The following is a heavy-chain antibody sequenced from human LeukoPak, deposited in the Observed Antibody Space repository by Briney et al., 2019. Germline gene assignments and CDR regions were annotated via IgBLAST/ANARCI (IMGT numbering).Heavy chain of an antibody. D-gene: IGHD3-3*01. V-gene: IGHV4-39*01. CDR1: GGSISSSSYY. CDR3: ARLPFSGYDFHMDV. Sequence: SETLSLTCTVSGGSISSSSYYWGWIRQPPGKGLEWIGSIYYSGSTYYNPSLKSRVTISVDTSKNQFSLKLSSVTVADTAVYYCARLPFSGYDFHMDVWGKGTTVTVSS. CDR2: IYYSGST. J-gene: IGHJ6*03.